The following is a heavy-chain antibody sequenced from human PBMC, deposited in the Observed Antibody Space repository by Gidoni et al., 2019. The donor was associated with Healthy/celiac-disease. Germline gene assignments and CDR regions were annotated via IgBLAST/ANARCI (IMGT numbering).Heavy chain of an antibody. V-gene: IGHV3-30*02. CDR3: AHPMTTVTTRGRIGAFDI. CDR1: GFTCSSYG. Sequence: QVQLVESGGGVVQPGGSLRLSCAASGFTCSSYGMHWVRQAPGKGLEWVAFIRYDGSNKYYADSVKGRFTISRDNSKNTLYLQMNSLRAEDTAVYYCAHPMTTVTTRGRIGAFDIWGQGTMVTVSS. CDR2: IRYDGSNK. J-gene: IGHJ3*02. D-gene: IGHD4-4*01.